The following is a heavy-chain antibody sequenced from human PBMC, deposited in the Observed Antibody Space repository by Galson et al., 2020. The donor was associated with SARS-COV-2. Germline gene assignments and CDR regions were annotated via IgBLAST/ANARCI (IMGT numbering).Heavy chain of an antibody. J-gene: IGHJ5*02. D-gene: IGHD6-19*01. V-gene: IGHV3-9*01. CDR3: ANLEQWLVP. CDR2: ISWNSGSI. Sequence: GGSLRLSCAASGFTFDDYAMHWVRQAPGKGLEWVSGISWNSGSIGYADSVKGRFTISRDNAKNSLYLQMNSLRAEDTALYYCANLEQWLVPWGQGTLVTVSS. CDR1: GFTFDDYA.